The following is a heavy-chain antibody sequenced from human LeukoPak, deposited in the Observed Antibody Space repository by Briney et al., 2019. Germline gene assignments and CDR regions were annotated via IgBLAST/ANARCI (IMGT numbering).Heavy chain of an antibody. CDR2: ISYDGSNK. CDR1: GFSFSSSD. J-gene: IGHJ1*01. CDR3: AMPDYYDSSGYNFQYFQN. D-gene: IGHD3-22*01. V-gene: IGHV3-30-3*01. Sequence: GGSLRLSCAASGFSFSSSDMNWVRQAPGKGLEWVAVISYDGSNKYYADPVKGRFTISRDNSKNTLYLQMNSLRAEDTAVYYCAMPDYYDSSGYNFQYFQNWGQGTLVTVSS.